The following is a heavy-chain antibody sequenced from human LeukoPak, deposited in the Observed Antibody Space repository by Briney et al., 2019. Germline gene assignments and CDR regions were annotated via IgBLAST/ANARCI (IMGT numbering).Heavy chain of an antibody. CDR3: ARGITLDRFTMIVVGEDY. V-gene: IGHV1-18*01. CDR2: ISAYNGNT. J-gene: IGHJ4*02. CDR1: GYTFTSYG. Sequence: GASVKVSCKASGYTFTSYGISWVRQAPGQGLEWMGWISAYNGNTNYAQKLQGRVTMTTDTSTSTAYMELRSLRSDDTAVYYCARGITLDRFTMIVVGEDYWGQGTLVTVSS. D-gene: IGHD3-22*01.